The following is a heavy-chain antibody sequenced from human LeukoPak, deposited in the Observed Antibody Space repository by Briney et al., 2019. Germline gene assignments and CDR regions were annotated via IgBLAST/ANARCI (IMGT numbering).Heavy chain of an antibody. CDR3: ARVRLTLGSGLKRDYGMDV. CDR1: GYTFTGYY. D-gene: IGHD6-19*01. V-gene: IGHV1-2*02. Sequence: ASVKVSCKASGYTFTGYYMHWVRQAPGQGLEWMEWINPNSGGTNYAQKFQGRVTMTRDTSISTAYMELSRLRSDDTAVYYCARVRLTLGSGLKRDYGMDVWGQGTTVTVSS. J-gene: IGHJ6*02. CDR2: INPNSGGT.